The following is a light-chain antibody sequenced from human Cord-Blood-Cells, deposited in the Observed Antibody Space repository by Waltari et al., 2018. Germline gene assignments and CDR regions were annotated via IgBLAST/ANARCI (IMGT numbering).Light chain of an antibody. J-gene: IGKJ2*01. CDR2: KAS. Sequence: DIQMPQSPSTLSASVGDRVTSTCRASQRISSWLAWYQQKPGKAPKILIYKASSLESGVPSRFSGSGSGTEFTLTISSLQPDDFATYYCQQYNSYSKTFGQGTKLEIK. CDR3: QQYNSYSKT. CDR1: QRISSW. V-gene: IGKV1-5*03.